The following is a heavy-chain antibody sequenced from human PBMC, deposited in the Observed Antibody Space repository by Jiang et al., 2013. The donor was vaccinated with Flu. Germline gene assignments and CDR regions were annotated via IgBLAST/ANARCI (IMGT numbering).Heavy chain of an antibody. D-gene: IGHD5-24*01. J-gene: IGHJ4*02. CDR1: GVSVTSSAYS. V-gene: IGHV4-39*01. CDR3: SRADDYIPFDY. Sequence: LLKPSETLSLTCTISGVSVTSSAYSWGWIRQPPGKGLEWIANLYYAGTTYYNPSLKSRVTISVDTSKTQFSLNLTPVTAADTAVYYCSRADDYIPFDYWGQGTLVTVSS. CDR2: LYYAGTT.